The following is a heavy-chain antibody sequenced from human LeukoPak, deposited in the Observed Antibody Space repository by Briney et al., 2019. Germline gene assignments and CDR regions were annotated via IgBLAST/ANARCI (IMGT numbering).Heavy chain of an antibody. CDR3: ARDEGVGYCTDGVCPDAAVNFDY. V-gene: IGHV4-4*07. CDR2: ISTTGST. J-gene: IGHJ4*02. CDR1: GGSISGYY. D-gene: IGHD2-8*01. Sequence: SETLSLTCTVSGGSISGYYWSWIRQPAGKGLGWIGRISTTGSTNYKPSLKSRVTMSVDRSKNQFSLRLNSVTAADTAVYYCARDEGVGYCTDGVCPDAAVNFDYWGQGTLVTVSS.